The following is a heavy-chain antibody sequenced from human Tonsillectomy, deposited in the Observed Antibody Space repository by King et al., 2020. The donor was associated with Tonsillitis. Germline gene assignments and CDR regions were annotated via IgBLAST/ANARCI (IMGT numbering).Heavy chain of an antibody. V-gene: IGHV1-69*01. Sequence: VQLVESGAEVKKPGSSVKVSCKASGGTFSSYAISWVRQAPGQGLEWMGGIIPIFGTANYAQKFQARVTITADESTSTAYMELSSLRSEDTAVYYCARARRDYDFWSGQSNWGQGTLVTVSS. CDR1: GGTFSSYA. J-gene: IGHJ4*02. D-gene: IGHD3-3*01. CDR2: IIPIFGTA. CDR3: ARARRDYDFWSGQSN.